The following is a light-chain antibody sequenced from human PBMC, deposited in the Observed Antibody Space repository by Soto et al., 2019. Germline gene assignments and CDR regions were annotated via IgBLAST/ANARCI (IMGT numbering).Light chain of an antibody. CDR2: GAS. V-gene: IGKV3-20*01. J-gene: IGKJ3*01. CDR3: QQYASSPLFT. Sequence: EIVLTQSPGPLSLSPGERATLSCRASQSVSSSYLAWYQQKPGQAPRLLIYGASSRATGIPDRFSGSGSGTDFILTISRLEPEDFAVYYCQQYASSPLFTFGPGIKVDVK. CDR1: QSVSSSY.